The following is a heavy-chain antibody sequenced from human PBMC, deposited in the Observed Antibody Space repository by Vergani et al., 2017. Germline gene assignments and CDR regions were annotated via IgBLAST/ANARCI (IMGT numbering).Heavy chain of an antibody. CDR2: VEDSGYF. Sequence: QVQLQESGPGLVRPSETLSLTCTVSGGSLSGYYWNWIRQTPGEGLGLIGYVEDSGYFNYNPSLKTRVSISSDTSNNQFSLMLSSVTVADTAVYYCARSIVSRNPHDYFDNWGQGTLVTVSS. D-gene: IGHD1-14*01. CDR1: GGSLSGYY. V-gene: IGHV4-59*01. CDR3: ARSIVSRNPHDYFDN. J-gene: IGHJ4*02.